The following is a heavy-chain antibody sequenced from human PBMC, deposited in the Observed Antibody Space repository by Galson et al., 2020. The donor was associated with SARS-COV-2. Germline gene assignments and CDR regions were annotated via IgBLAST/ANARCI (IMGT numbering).Heavy chain of an antibody. V-gene: IGHV3-48*02. D-gene: IGHD6-13*01. CDR3: SRGLSSSWPFSDF. Sequence: GESLKISCAASGFTFSSYNMNWVRQAPGKGLEWLSFITSSSTTYYAASVKGRFTISRDNAKNSLYLQMSGLRDDDTALYYCSRGLSSSWPFSDFWGQGALVTVSS. CDR2: ITSSSTT. CDR1: GFTFSSYN. J-gene: IGHJ4*02.